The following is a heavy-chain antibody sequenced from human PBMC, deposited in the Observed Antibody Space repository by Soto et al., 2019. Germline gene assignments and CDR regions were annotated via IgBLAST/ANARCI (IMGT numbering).Heavy chain of an antibody. J-gene: IGHJ5*02. Sequence: ASVKVSCKASGGTFSSYAISWVRQAPGQGLEWMGGIIPIFGTANYAQKFQGRVTITADESTSTAYMELSSLRSEDTAVYYCARASGYCSGGSCRPQEHWFGPWGQGTLVTVSS. CDR1: GGTFSSYA. CDR2: IIPIFGTA. CDR3: ARASGYCSGGSCRPQEHWFGP. D-gene: IGHD2-15*01. V-gene: IGHV1-69*13.